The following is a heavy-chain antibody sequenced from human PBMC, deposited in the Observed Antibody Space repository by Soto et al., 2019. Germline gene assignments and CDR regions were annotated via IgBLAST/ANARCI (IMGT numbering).Heavy chain of an antibody. V-gene: IGHV1-2*02. CDR3: GRYKGDSSSSSRVAGWFDP. Sequence: SVKLSCKTCEYAFPGYYMHCVRRGPGQGLEWMGWINPNSGGTNYAQKFPARFTMTRDTSISTAYMELSRLRSDDTAVYYCGRYKGDSSSSSRVAGWFDPWAQGPLFPFS. D-gene: IGHD6-6*01. CDR2: INPNSGGT. CDR1: EYAFPGYY. J-gene: IGHJ5*02.